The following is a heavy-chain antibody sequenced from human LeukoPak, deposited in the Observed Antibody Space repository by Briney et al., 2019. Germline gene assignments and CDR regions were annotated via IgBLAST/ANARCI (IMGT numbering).Heavy chain of an antibody. CDR3: ARGKMELEGNAFDF. J-gene: IGHJ3*01. Sequence: GGSLRLSCAASGFTFRTYWMSWIRQAPGNEPEWVADINQDGSEEYYLQSVQGRFTVSRDNAQNAVFLQMTYLRADDTAGYYCARGKMELEGNAFDFWGQGTVVTVSS. V-gene: IGHV3-7*01. D-gene: IGHD1-26*01. CDR1: GFTFRTYW. CDR2: INQDGSEE.